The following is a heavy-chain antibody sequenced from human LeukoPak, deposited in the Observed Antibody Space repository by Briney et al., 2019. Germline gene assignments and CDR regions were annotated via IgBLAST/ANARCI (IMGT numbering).Heavy chain of an antibody. V-gene: IGHV3-74*01. D-gene: IGHD6-13*01. Sequence: PGGSLRLSCAASGFTFSSYWMDWVRHAPGKGLVWVSRISSDGSSTNYADFVKGRFTISRDNAKNTVYLQMSSLRVEDMAVYYCARAQRIAGTHWYFDLWGRGTLVTVSS. J-gene: IGHJ2*01. CDR1: GFTFSSYW. CDR3: ARAQRIAGTHWYFDL. CDR2: ISSDGSST.